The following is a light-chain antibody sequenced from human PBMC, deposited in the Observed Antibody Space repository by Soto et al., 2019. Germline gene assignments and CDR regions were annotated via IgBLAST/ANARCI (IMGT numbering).Light chain of an antibody. J-gene: IGKJ3*01. CDR1: QGFSKS. CDR2: DAS. CDR3: QKYKSAPYT. V-gene: IGKV1-27*01. Sequence: DIQMTNCPSSLSASIGDRAAIPCRASQGFSKSLAWYQQRPGKVPSLLIYDASTLQSGVPSRFSGSGSGTDFTLNISSLQPEDVAIYYCQKYKSAPYTFGRGTKVDIK.